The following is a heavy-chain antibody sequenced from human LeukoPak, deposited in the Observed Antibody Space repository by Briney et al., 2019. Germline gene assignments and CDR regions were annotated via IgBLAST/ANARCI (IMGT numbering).Heavy chain of an antibody. D-gene: IGHD1-26*01. CDR1: GFTFGDYA. CDR2: IRSKAYGGTT. V-gene: IGHV3-49*04. CDR3: TRGYSGSYFTGY. Sequence: PGRSLRLSCTASGFTFGDYAMSWVRQAPGKGLEWVGFIRSKAYGGTTEYAASVKGRFTISRDDSKSIAYLQMNSLKTEDTAVYYCTRGYSGSYFTGYWGQGTLVTVSS. J-gene: IGHJ4*02.